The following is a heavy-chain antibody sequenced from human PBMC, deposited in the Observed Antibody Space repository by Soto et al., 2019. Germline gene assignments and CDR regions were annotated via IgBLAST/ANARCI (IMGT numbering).Heavy chain of an antibody. V-gene: IGHV4-4*02. D-gene: IGHD5-12*01. Sequence: SETLSLTCNVSGGSIRTPDWWSWVRQTPEKGLEWIGEIYHSGTPNYNPSLKSRVSMSVDKSKNQFSLKLSSVTAADTAVYYCARDSKRGYSGYDKLDYWGQGTLVTVSS. CDR3: ARDSKRGYSGYDKLDY. CDR2: IYHSGTP. J-gene: IGHJ4*02. CDR1: GGSIRTPDW.